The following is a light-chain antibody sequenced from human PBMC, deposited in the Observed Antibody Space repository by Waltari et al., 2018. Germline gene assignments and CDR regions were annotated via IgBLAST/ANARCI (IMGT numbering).Light chain of an antibody. CDR1: GGAVGGYNY. V-gene: IGLV2-14*03. J-gene: IGLJ1*01. CDR2: YVS. CDR3: SSYTFSSTLEV. Sequence: QSALTQPASVSGSPGQSITISCTGTGGAVGGYNYVSWYQHHPGKAPRLMIYYVSDRPSGVSNRSSASKSGNTAFLTISGLQAEDEADYYCSSYTFSSTLEVFGTGTKVTVL.